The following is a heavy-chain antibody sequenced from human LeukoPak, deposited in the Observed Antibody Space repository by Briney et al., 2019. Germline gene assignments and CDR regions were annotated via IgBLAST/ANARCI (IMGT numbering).Heavy chain of an antibody. CDR3: ARTLAAAGKYYFDY. V-gene: IGHV3-48*01. CDR2: ISSSSSTI. CDR1: GFTFSSYA. Sequence: GGSLRLSCAASGFTFSSYAMSWVRQAPGKGLEWVSYISSSSSTIYYADSVKGRFTISRDNAKNSLYLQMNSLRAEDTAVYYCARTLAAAGKYYFDYWGQGTLVTVSS. J-gene: IGHJ4*02. D-gene: IGHD6-13*01.